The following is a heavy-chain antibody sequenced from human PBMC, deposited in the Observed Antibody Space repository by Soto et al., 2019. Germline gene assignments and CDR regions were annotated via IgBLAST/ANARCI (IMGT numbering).Heavy chain of an antibody. Sequence: QITWKESGPTLVKPTQTLTLTGTFSGFSLSTSGVGVRWIRQPPGKALERLALIYWDDHKRYSPSLKSRLTITKDTSKSQVVLTMTNMDPVDTATYSCAHRPSPNSGYNDAFDIWGQGTLVTVSS. D-gene: IGHD3-22*01. CDR3: AHRPSPNSGYNDAFDI. J-gene: IGHJ3*02. CDR2: IYWDDHK. V-gene: IGHV2-5*02. CDR1: GFSLSTSGVG.